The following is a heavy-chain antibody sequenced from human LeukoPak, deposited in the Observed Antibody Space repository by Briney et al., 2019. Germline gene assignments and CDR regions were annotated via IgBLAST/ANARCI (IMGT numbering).Heavy chain of an antibody. J-gene: IGHJ6*03. Sequence: PGGSLRLSCAASGFTFSSYGMSWVRQAPGKGLEWVSAISGSGGSTYYADSVKGRFTISRDNSKNTLYLQMNSLRAEDTAVYYCAKAGGAMVNYYYYYMDVWGKGTTVTISS. CDR3: AKAGGAMVNYYYYYMDV. CDR1: GFTFSSYG. V-gene: IGHV3-23*01. D-gene: IGHD5-18*01. CDR2: ISGSGGST.